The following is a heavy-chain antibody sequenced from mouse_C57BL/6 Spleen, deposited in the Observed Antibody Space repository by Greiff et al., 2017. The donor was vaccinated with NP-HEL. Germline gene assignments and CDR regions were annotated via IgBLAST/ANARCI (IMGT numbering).Heavy chain of an antibody. V-gene: IGHV3-1*01. D-gene: IGHD1-1*01. Sequence: VQLKESGPGMVKPSQSLSLTCTVTGYSITSGYDWHWIRHFPGNKLEWMGYISYSGSTNYNPSLKSRISITHDTSKNHFFLKLNSVTTEDTATYYCATTVVASYYAMDYWGQGTSVTVSS. CDR2: ISYSGST. CDR3: ATTVVASYYAMDY. J-gene: IGHJ4*01. CDR1: GYSITSGYD.